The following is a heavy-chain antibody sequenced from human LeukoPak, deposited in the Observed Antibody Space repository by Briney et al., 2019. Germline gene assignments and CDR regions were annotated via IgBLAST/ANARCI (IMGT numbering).Heavy chain of an antibody. Sequence: GGSLRLSCAASEFSVGSNYMTWVRQAPGKGLEWVSLIYSDGSTYYADSVKGRFTISRDNSKNTLYLQMNSLRAEDTAVYYCASPYSSRWYELCYWGQGTLVTVSS. V-gene: IGHV3-66*01. CDR2: IYSDGST. CDR1: EFSVGSNY. D-gene: IGHD6-13*01. J-gene: IGHJ4*02. CDR3: ASPYSSRWYELCY.